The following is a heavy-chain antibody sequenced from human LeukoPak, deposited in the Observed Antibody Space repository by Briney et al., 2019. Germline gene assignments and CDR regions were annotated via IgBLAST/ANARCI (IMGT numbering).Heavy chain of an antibody. Sequence: SETLSLTCTVSGGSISSGSYYWSWIRQPAGKGLEWIGRIYTSGSTNYNPSLKSRVTISVDTSKNQFSLKLSSVTAADTAVYYCARDNHRYSYDFWSGTLPTLNWFDPWGQGTLVTVSS. D-gene: IGHD3-3*01. CDR2: IYTSGST. V-gene: IGHV4-61*02. CDR1: GGSISSGSYY. CDR3: ARDNHRYSYDFWSGTLPTLNWFDP. J-gene: IGHJ5*02.